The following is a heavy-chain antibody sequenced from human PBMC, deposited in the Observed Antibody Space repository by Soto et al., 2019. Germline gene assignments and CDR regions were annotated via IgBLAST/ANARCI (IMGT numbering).Heavy chain of an antibody. CDR2: ISYDGSNK. V-gene: IGHV3-30*03. CDR3: AREISSRALYYYGMDV. D-gene: IGHD6-13*01. CDR1: GFSFSSYG. J-gene: IGHJ6*02. Sequence: PGGSLRLSXAASGFSFSSYGMHWLRQAAGKGLEWVAVISYDGSNKYYADSVRGRFTISRDNAKNSLYLQMNSLRAEDTAVYYCAREISSRALYYYGMDVWGQGTTVTVSS.